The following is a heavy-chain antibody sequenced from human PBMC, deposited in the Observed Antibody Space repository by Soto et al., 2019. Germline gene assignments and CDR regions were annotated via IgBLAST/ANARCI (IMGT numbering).Heavy chain of an antibody. J-gene: IGHJ5*02. CDR3: ARESIAASNWFDP. CDR1: GGSISSYY. CDR2: IYYSGST. Sequence: PSETLALTCTVSGGSISSYYWSWIRQPPGKGLEWIGYIYYSGSTNYNPSLKSRVTISVDTSKNQFSLKLSSVTAADTAVYYCARESIAASNWFDPWGQGTLVTGSS. V-gene: IGHV4-59*01. D-gene: IGHD6-6*01.